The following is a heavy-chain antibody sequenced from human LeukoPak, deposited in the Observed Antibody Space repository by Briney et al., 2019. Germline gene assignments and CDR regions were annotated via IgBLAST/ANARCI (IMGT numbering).Heavy chain of an antibody. V-gene: IGHV5-51*01. CDR1: GYSFTSYW. J-gene: IGHJ3*01. CDR3: ARRGYCSGGNCFSSAFDV. D-gene: IGHD2-15*01. CDR2: IYPGDSDS. Sequence: GESLKISCKGSGYSFTSYWIAWVRQMPGKGLEWMGIIYPGDSDSRYSPSFQGQVTISVDKSTRTAYLQWSSLEASDTAMYYCARRGYCSGGNCFSSAFDVWGQGTMVTVSS.